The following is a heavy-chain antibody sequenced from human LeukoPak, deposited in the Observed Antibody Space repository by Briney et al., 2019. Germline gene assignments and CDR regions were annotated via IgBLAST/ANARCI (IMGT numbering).Heavy chain of an antibody. CDR1: GGSFSGYY. CDR3: ASLTLPAAISPWFDP. J-gene: IGHJ5*02. CDR2: INHSGST. V-gene: IGHV4-34*01. D-gene: IGHD2-2*02. Sequence: PSETLSLTCAVYGGSFSGYYWSWIRQPPGEGLEWIGEINHSGSTNYNPSLKSRVTISVDTSKNQFSLKLSSVTAADTAVYYCASLTLPAAISPWFDPWGQGTLVTVSS.